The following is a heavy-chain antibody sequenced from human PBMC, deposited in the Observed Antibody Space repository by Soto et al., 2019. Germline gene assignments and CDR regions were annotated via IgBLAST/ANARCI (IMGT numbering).Heavy chain of an antibody. D-gene: IGHD2-15*01. CDR2: SRDKAHSYTT. V-gene: IGHV3-72*01. Sequence: GGSLRLSCAASGFSLSDHYMDWVRHSPGKGLEWVGRSRDKAHSYTTEYAASGKGRLSISRADSGNSLYLQTNSLKTDEAAVYYCGKFSSADSGSSYPCDHWGQGALVTVSS. CDR1: GFSLSDHY. CDR3: GKFSSADSGSSYPCDH. J-gene: IGHJ5*02.